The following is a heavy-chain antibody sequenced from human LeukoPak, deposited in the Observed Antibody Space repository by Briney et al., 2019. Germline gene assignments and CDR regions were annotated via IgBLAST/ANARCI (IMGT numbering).Heavy chain of an antibody. CDR2: ISSSGLTT. CDR3: ARDAISSGS. CDR1: GFTLSSYS. D-gene: IGHD1-26*01. V-gene: IGHV3-48*02. J-gene: IGHJ4*02. Sequence: PGGSLRLSCAAPGFTLSSYSMNWVRQAPGNGLEWVSYISSSGLTTNYADSVKGRFTIFRDNVKNLVYLQMNRLTDEDTAVYYCARDAISSGSWGQGTLVTVSS.